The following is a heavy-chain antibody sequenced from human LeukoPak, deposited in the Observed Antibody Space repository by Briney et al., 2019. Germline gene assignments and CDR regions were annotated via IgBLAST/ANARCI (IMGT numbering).Heavy chain of an antibody. Sequence: GGSLRLSCAASGFTFNTYAMTWVRQAPGKGLDWVSAIRHSGSDTYYADSVKGRFTISRDNSNSIPYLQMNSLRAEDTAVYYCARNLNSGTYYYFDFWAQGTLVTVSS. V-gene: IGHV3-23*01. CDR3: ARNLNSGTYYYFDF. CDR1: GFTFNTYA. CDR2: IRHSGSDT. J-gene: IGHJ4*02. D-gene: IGHD1-26*01.